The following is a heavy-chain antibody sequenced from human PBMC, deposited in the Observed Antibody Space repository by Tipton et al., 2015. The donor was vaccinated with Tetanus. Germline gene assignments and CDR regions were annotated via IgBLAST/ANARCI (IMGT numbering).Heavy chain of an antibody. Sequence: SLRLSCAASGFTFSSYAMNWVRQAPGKGLEWVSTISGGGGTTYYADSVKGRFTISRDNSKNTLYLQMNSLRAEDTAVYYCAKEIGSSWYYFDYWGQGTLVTVSS. CDR1: GFTFSSYA. D-gene: IGHD6-13*01. V-gene: IGHV3-23*01. J-gene: IGHJ4*02. CDR3: AKEIGSSWYYFDY. CDR2: ISGGGGTT.